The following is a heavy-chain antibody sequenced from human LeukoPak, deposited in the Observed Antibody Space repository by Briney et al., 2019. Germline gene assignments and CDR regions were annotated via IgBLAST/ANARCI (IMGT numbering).Heavy chain of an antibody. CDR2: IYHSGST. CDR3: AREVGYYYGSSGYYYYYFDS. J-gene: IGHJ4*02. V-gene: IGHV4-4*02. CDR1: GDSISSSNW. Sequence: SETLSLTCAVSGDSISSSNWWSWVRQPPGKGLEWIGEIYHSGSTNYNPSLKSRVIISVDKSKNQFSLRLTSVTAADTAVYYCAREVGYYYGSSGYYYYYFDSWGQGTLVTVSS. D-gene: IGHD3-22*01.